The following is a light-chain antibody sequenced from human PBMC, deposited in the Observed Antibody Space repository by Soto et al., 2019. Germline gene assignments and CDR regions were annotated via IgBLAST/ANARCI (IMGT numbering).Light chain of an antibody. Sequence: DIQMTQSPSSLSASVGDRVAITCRASQAIRNELGWYQQKSGEAPKRMVFAASTLQRGVQPRFRGSGSGTECPLTINDLQTECFATYFWLQPYSYPNTFGQGTKLEI. CDR3: LQPYSYPNT. J-gene: IGKJ2*01. CDR2: AAS. CDR1: QAIRNE. V-gene: IGKV1-17*02.